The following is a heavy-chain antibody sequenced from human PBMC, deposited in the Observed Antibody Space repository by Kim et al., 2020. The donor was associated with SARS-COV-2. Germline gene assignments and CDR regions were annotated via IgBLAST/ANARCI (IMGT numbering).Heavy chain of an antibody. J-gene: IGHJ1*01. CDR3: STFLFFLFPSSSFFSYF. D-gene: IGHD3-10*01. CDR2: ISYVGINT. V-gene: IGHV3-30*03. Sequence: GGSLRLSCAASGFTFSSYGMHWVRQSPGKALHWLAFISYVGINTYYAHSFKSRFPFSPHTSTNPLSLHITTLLPSDPPFFSFSTFLFFLFPSSSFFSYF. CDR1: GFTFSSYG.